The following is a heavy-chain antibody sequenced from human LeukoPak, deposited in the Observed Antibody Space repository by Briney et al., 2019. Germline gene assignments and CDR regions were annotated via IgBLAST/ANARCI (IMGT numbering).Heavy chain of an antibody. CDR1: GFTFSSYA. CDR3: ATNGLIVVASYSFA. J-gene: IGHJ4*03. CDR2: IGGSGVDT. D-gene: IGHD2-15*01. V-gene: IGHV3-23*01. Sequence: PGGSLRLSCRGSGFTFSSYAMSWVRQAPGKGLEWVSGIGGSGVDTYYPDSVKGRFLVSRDNSKNTLFLQMNNLRADDTAVLFYATNGLIVVASYSFAWGHGALVTVSS.